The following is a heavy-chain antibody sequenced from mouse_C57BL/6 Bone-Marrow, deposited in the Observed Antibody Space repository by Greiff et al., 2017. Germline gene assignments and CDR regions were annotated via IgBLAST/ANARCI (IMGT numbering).Heavy chain of an antibody. CDR1: GYTFTSYW. J-gene: IGHJ2*01. Sequence: QVQLQQPGAELVKPGASVKLSCKASGYTFTSYWMQWVKQRPGQGLEWIGEIDPSDSYTNYNQKFKGKATLTVDTSSSTAYMQLSSLTSEDSAVYYCARVYYYGSSPHWGQGTTRTVSS. CDR3: ARVYYYGSSPH. V-gene: IGHV1-50*01. CDR2: IDPSDSYT. D-gene: IGHD1-1*01.